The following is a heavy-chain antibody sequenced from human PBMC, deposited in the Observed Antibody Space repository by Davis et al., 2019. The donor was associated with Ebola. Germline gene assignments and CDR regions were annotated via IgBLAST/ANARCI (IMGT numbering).Heavy chain of an antibody. CDR3: ARRRLGKGWFDP. Sequence: ASVKVSCKASGYTFTGYYMHWVRQAPGQGLEWMGWMNPNSGNTGYAQKFQGRVTITRNTSISTAYMELSSLRSEDTAVYYCARRRLGKGWFDPWGQGTLVTVSS. D-gene: IGHD7-27*01. CDR2: MNPNSGNT. J-gene: IGHJ5*02. CDR1: GYTFTGYY. V-gene: IGHV1-8*03.